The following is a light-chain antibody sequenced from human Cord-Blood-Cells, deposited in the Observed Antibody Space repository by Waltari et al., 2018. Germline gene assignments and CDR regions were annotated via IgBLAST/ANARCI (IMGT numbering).Light chain of an antibody. Sequence: SYELTQPPSVSVSPGQTARITRSGDALPQQYAYWYQQKPGQAPVLVIYKDSERPSGIPERFSGSSSGTTVTLTISGVQAEDEADYYCQSADSSGTLVVFGGGTKLTVL. J-gene: IGLJ2*01. CDR2: KDS. CDR1: ALPQQY. CDR3: QSADSSGTLVV. V-gene: IGLV3-25*03.